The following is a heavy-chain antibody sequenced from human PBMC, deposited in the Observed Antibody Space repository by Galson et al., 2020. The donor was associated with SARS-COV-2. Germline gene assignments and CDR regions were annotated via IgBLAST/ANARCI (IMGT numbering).Heavy chain of an antibody. V-gene: IGHV3-23*01. CDR1: GFTFSFYA. CDR3: AKEVGGASCDGDCPTSFDD. J-gene: IGHJ4*02. CDR2: ISGSGSTA. Sequence: PGGSLRLSCTTSGFTFSFYALGWVRQAPGKGLEWVSTISGSGSTAYYADSVKGRFTISRDNSENTVYLQMTSLRAEDTAVYYCAKEVGGASCDGDCPTSFDDWGQGTLVTVSS. D-gene: IGHD2-21*02.